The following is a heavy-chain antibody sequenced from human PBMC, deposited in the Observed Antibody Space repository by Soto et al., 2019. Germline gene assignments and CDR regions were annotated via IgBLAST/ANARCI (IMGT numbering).Heavy chain of an antibody. Sequence: GGSLRLSCAASGFTFSSYEMNWVRQAPGKGLEWVSYISSSGSTIYYADSVNGRYTISRDNAKNSLYLQMNSLRAEDTAVYYCAISPSRYYYDSSGYLGAFDIWGQGTMVTVSS. D-gene: IGHD3-22*01. CDR3: AISPSRYYYDSSGYLGAFDI. CDR2: ISSSGSTI. J-gene: IGHJ3*02. V-gene: IGHV3-48*03. CDR1: GFTFSSYE.